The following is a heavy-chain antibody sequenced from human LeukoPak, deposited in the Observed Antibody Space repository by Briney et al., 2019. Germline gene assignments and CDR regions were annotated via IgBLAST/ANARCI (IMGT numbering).Heavy chain of an antibody. Sequence: PGGSLRLSCAASGFSFSTYAMSWVRQTPGKGLEGVSDISGGGNNTYYADSVKGRFTISRDNSKDTLYLQMNSLRVEDTAVYYCAKEARMVSAWGQGTLVTISS. V-gene: IGHV3-23*01. CDR3: AKEARMVSA. D-gene: IGHD2-8*01. CDR2: ISGGGNNT. J-gene: IGHJ5*02. CDR1: GFSFSTYA.